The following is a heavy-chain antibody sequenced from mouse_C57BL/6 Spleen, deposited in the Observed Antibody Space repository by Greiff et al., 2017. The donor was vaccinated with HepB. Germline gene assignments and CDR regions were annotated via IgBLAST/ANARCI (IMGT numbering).Heavy chain of an antibody. CDR3: ARYGDYYGSSYWFAY. CDR1: GYTFTSYG. J-gene: IGHJ3*01. D-gene: IGHD1-1*01. V-gene: IGHV1-81*01. CDR2: IYPRSGNT. Sequence: VQLQQSGAELARPGASVKLSCKASGYTFTSYGISWVKQRTGQGLEWIGEIYPRSGNTYYNEKFKGKATLTADKSSSTAYMELRSLTSEDSAVYFCARYGDYYGSSYWFAYWGQGTLVTVSA.